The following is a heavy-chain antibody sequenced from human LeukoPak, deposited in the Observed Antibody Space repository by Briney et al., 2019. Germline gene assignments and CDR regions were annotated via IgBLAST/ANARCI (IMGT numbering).Heavy chain of an antibody. CDR2: IYYRSGWHS. V-gene: IGHV6-1*01. D-gene: IGHD4-11*01. CDR3: AGTTDYSSFLAY. Sequence: SQTLSLTCAISGDSVSSNSAVWNWIRQSPSRGLEWLGRIYYRSGWHSEYAESVKSRISINPDTSKNHFSLQLNSVTLEDTAEYYCAGTTDYSSFLAYWGQGALVTVSS. J-gene: IGHJ4*02. CDR1: GDSVSSNSAV.